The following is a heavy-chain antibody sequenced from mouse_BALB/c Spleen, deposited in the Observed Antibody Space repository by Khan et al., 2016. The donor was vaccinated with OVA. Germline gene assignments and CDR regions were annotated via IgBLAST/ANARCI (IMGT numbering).Heavy chain of an antibody. J-gene: IGHJ1*01. CDR3: SSGGNGNFDV. D-gene: IGHD1-1*02. CDR2: INTYTGEP. CDR1: GYTFTNYG. V-gene: IGHV9-3-1*01. Sequence: QIQLVQSGPELKKPGETVKISCKASGYTFTNYGMNWVKQTPGKGLKWMGWINTYTGEPTYADDFKGRFAYSLDTSASTAYLQINNLKNKDTATYFYSSGGNGNFDVWGEGTTVTVSS.